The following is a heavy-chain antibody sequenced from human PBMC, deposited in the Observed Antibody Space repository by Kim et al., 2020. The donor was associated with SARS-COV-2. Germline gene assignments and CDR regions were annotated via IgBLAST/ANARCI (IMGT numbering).Heavy chain of an antibody. CDR1: GYTFSDFG. V-gene: IGHV1-18*01. D-gene: IGHD6-25*01. CDR3: VRARFGVAATGDF. Sequence: ASVKVSCKASGYTFSDFGVSWVRQAPGQGPEWMGWINPHNGNTKFAQIFQDRLTMTTDTSTSTAYMELRSLRSGDSAVYYCVRARFGVAATGDFWGQGTL. CDR2: INPHNGNT. J-gene: IGHJ4*02.